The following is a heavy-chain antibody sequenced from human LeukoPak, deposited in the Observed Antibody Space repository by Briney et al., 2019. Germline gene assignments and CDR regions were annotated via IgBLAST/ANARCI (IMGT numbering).Heavy chain of an antibody. CDR3: GSGNGDFLRTDGMDV. D-gene: IGHD2-21*02. Sequence: GGSLRLSCAASGFSFSIYSMSWVRQAPGQGLEWVSSISSRSGYIYYAGSVKGRFTISRDTAKNSLYLQMNSLRDEDTAVYYCGSGNGDFLRTDGMDVWGTGTTVIVSS. CDR2: ISSRSGYI. J-gene: IGHJ6*04. CDR1: GFSFSIYS. V-gene: IGHV3-21*01.